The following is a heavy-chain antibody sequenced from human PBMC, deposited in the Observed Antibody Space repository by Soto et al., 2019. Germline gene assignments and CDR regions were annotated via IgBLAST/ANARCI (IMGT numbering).Heavy chain of an antibody. CDR3: ATNSVYEYYFDY. V-gene: IGHV4-39*01. CDR1: GGSISSSSYY. D-gene: IGHD1-20*01. Sequence: SETRSLTCTVSGGSISSSSYYWGWIRQPPGKGLEWIGSIYYSGSTYYNPSLKSRVTISVDTSKNQFSLKLSSVTAADTAVYHCATNSVYEYYFDYWGQGTLVTVSS. J-gene: IGHJ4*02. CDR2: IYYSGST.